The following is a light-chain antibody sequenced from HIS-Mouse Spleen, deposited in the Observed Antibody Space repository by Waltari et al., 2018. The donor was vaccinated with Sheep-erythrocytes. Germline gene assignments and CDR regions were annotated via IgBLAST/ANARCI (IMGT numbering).Light chain of an antibody. Sequence: SYELTQPPPVSVSPGQTARTPCSGDALPNKSAYWYQQKSGQAPVLVIYEDSKRPSGIPERFSGSSSGTMATLTISGAQVEDEADYYCYSTDSSGNHRVFGGGTKLTVL. CDR1: ALPNKS. CDR2: EDS. V-gene: IGLV3-10*01. CDR3: YSTDSSGNHRV. J-gene: IGLJ2*01.